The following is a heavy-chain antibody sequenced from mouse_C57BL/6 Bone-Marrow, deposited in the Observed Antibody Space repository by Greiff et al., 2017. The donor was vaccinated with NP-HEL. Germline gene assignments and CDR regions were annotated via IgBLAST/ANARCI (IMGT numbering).Heavy chain of an antibody. CDR2: SRNKANDYTT. CDR3: ARDAWDGYYYFDY. D-gene: IGHD2-3*01. CDR1: GFTFSDFY. V-gene: IGHV7-1*01. J-gene: IGHJ2*01. Sequence: EVKLVESGGGLVQSGRSLRLSCATSGFTFSDFYMEWVRQAPGKGLEWIAASRNKANDYTTEYSASVKGRFIVSRDTSQSILYLQMNALRAEDTAIYYSARDAWDGYYYFDYWGQGTTLTVSS.